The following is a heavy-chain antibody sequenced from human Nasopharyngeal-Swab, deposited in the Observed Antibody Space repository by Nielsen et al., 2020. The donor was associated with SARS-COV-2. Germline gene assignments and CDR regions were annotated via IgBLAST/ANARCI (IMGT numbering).Heavy chain of an antibody. D-gene: IGHD3-10*01. CDR3: ARERGRGGIWNYYYYYMDV. CDR1: GGSISSCSYY. J-gene: IGHJ6*03. CDR2: TYYSGST. V-gene: IGHV4-39*07. Sequence: SETLSLTCTVSGGSISSCSYYWGWIRQPPGKGLEWIGSTYYSGSTYYNPSLKSRVTISVDTSKNQFSLKLSSVTAADTAMYYCARERGRGGIWNYYYYYMDVWGKGTTVTVSS.